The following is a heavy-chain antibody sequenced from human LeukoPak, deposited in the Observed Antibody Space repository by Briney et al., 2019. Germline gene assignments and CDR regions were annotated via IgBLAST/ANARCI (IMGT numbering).Heavy chain of an antibody. D-gene: IGHD2-2*01. J-gene: IGHJ6*03. CDR3: ARVPKEINCSSTSCYLPHKHKNYYYYMDV. CDR1: GFTFSSYW. CDR2: IKQDGSEK. V-gene: IGHV3-7*04. Sequence: GGSLRLSCAASGFTFSSYWMSWVRQAPGKGLEWVANIKQDGSEKYYVDSVKGRFTISRDNAKNSLYLQMNSLRAEDTAVYYCARVPKEINCSSTSCYLPHKHKNYYYYMDVWGKGTTVTVSS.